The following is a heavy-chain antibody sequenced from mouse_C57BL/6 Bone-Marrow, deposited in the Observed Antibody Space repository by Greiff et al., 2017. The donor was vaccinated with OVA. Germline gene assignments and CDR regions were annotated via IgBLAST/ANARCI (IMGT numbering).Heavy chain of an antibody. CDR1: GYSITSGYY. V-gene: IGHV3-6*01. D-gene: IGHD1-1*01. Sequence: VQLKESGPGLVKPSQSLSLTCSVTGYSITSGYYWNWIRQLPGNKLEWMGYISYDGSNNYNPSLKNRISITRDTSKNQFFLKLNSVTTEDTATYDCAKGYYCGSGYGYAMDYWGQGTSVTVSS. CDR3: AKGYYCGSGYGYAMDY. J-gene: IGHJ4*01. CDR2: ISYDGSN.